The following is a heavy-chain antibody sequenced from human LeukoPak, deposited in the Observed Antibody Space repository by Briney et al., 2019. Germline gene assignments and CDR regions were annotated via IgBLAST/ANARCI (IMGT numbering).Heavy chain of an antibody. D-gene: IGHD5-12*01. CDR1: GFTVSTNY. J-gene: IGHJ4*02. CDR3: ARDQGGYSGYDSRW. Sequence: GGSLRLSCAASGFTVSTNYMSWVRQAPGKGLEWVSVIYSGGSTYYADSVKGRFTISRHNSENTLYLQMNSLRAEDTAVYYCARDQGGYSGYDSRWWGQGTLVTVSS. V-gene: IGHV3-53*04. CDR2: IYSGGST.